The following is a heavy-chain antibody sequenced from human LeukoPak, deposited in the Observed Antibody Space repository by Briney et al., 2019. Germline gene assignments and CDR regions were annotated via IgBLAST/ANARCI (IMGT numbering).Heavy chain of an antibody. Sequence: GGSLRLSCAASGFTFSDYYMSWIRQAPGKGLEWVSYISSSGSTIYYADSVKGRFTISRDNAKNSLYLQMNSLRAEDTAVYYCAKAPLAYCGGDCFYGMDVWGQGTTVTVSS. D-gene: IGHD2-21*01. CDR2: ISSSGSTI. CDR3: AKAPLAYCGGDCFYGMDV. V-gene: IGHV3-11*01. J-gene: IGHJ6*02. CDR1: GFTFSDYY.